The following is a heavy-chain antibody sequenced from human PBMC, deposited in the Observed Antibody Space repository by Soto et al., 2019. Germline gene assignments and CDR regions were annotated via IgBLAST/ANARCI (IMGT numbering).Heavy chain of an antibody. CDR2: TYYRSKWYS. J-gene: IGHJ5*01. CDR1: GDSVSSDSVT. V-gene: IGHV6-1*01. D-gene: IGHD6-13*01. Sequence: PSQTLSLTCAISGDSVSSDSVTWNWIRQSPSRGLEWLGRTYYRSKWYSDYALSVKSRVTINADMSKNQVSLQLNSVTPEDSAVYYCVKLIGSSWLDYWGQGTLVTVSS. CDR3: VKLIGSSWLDY.